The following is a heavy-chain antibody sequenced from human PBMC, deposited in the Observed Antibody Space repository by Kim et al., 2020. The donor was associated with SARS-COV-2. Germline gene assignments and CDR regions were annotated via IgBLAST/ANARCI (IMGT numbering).Heavy chain of an antibody. J-gene: IGHJ4*02. Sequence: ADSVKGRFTITRDNAKNSLYLQMNSLRAEDTAVYYCARAAVITNLVYFDYWGQGTLVTVSS. V-gene: IGHV3-11*05. D-gene: IGHD3-22*01. CDR3: ARAAVITNLVYFDY.